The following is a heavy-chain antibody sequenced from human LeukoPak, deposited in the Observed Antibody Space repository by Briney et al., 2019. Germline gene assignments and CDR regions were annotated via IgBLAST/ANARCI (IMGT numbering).Heavy chain of an antibody. D-gene: IGHD5-18*01. Sequence: GGSPRLSCAASGFTFDDYAMHWVRQAPGKGLEWVSGISWNSGSIGYADSVKGRFTISRDNAKNSLYLQMNSLRAEDTALYYCAKAVDTAMALDYWGQGTLVTVSS. CDR2: ISWNSGSI. CDR3: AKAVDTAMALDY. V-gene: IGHV3-9*01. CDR1: GFTFDDYA. J-gene: IGHJ4*02.